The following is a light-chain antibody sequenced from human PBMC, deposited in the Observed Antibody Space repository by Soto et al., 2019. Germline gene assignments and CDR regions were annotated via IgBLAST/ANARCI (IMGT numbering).Light chain of an antibody. CDR3: QTYDTSLSVVV. J-gene: IGLJ2*01. V-gene: IGLV1-40*01. CDR1: SSNIGAGYD. CDR2: GNS. Sequence: QSALTQPPSVSGAPGQRVTISCTGSSSNIGAGYDVHWYQQLPGTAPKLLIYGNSNRPSGVPDRFSGSKSGTSAALAITGLQAEDDADYLCQTYDTSLSVVVFGGGTKLTVL.